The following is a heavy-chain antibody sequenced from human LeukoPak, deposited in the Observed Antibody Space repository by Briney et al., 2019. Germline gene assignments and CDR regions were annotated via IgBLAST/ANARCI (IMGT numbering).Heavy chain of an antibody. CDR2: ISWNSGSI. CDR1: GFTFDDHA. CDR3: AKVSLRLGELSSFDY. J-gene: IGHJ4*02. D-gene: IGHD3-16*02. V-gene: IGHV3-9*01. Sequence: GGSLRLSCAASGFTFDDHAMHWVRQAPGKGLEWVSGISWNSGSIGYADSVKGRFTISRDNAKNSLYLQMNSLRAEDTALYYCAKVSLRLGELSSFDYWGQGTLVTVSS.